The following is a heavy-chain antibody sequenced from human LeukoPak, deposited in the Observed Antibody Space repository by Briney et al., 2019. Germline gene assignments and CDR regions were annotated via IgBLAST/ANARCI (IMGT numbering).Heavy chain of an antibody. V-gene: IGHV3-23*01. Sequence: LPGGSQRLSCAASGFTFSSFTMSWVRQAPGKGLEWISAISASGDKTYYADSVKGRFTISRDNSKDTLYLQMNSLTAEDTAVYYCARDYYDSTGYYFDYWGQGTLVTVSS. J-gene: IGHJ4*02. CDR1: GFTFSSFT. CDR3: ARDYYDSTGYYFDY. CDR2: ISASGDKT. D-gene: IGHD3-22*01.